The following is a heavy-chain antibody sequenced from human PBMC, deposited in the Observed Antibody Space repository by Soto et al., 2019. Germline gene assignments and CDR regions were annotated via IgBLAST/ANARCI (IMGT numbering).Heavy chain of an antibody. J-gene: IGHJ4*02. D-gene: IGHD1-26*01. CDR2: IYYSGST. CDR1: GGSISSYY. V-gene: IGHV4-59*01. CDR3: ARRWGPTFDL. Sequence: PSETLSLTCTVSGGSISSYYWSWIRQPPGKGPEWIGYIYYSGSTNYNPSLKSRVTISVDTSKNQFSLKLSSVTAADTAVYYCARRWGPTFDLWGQGTLVTVSS.